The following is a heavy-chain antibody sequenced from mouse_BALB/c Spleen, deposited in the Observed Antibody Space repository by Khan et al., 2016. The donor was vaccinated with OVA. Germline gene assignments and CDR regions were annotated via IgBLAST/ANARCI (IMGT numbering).Heavy chain of an antibody. Sequence: EVQLQESGPGLVKPSQSLSLTCTVTGYSITSDYAWNWIRQFPGNKLEWMGFISYSGNTKYNPSLKSRISVTRDTSKNQFFLQLNSVTTEDTATDYCARVYGGDFDYWGQGTTLTVS. V-gene: IGHV3-2*02. CDR2: ISYSGNT. J-gene: IGHJ2*01. D-gene: IGHD2-10*02. CDR1: GYSITSDYA. CDR3: ARVYGGDFDY.